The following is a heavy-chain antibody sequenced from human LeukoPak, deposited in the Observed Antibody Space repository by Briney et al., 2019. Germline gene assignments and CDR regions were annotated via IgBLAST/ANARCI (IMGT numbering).Heavy chain of an antibody. CDR3: AKVLRPIAVAGLDY. CDR2: ISGSGGST. D-gene: IGHD6-19*01. CDR1: GFTFSSYA. V-gene: IGHV3-23*01. J-gene: IGHJ4*02. Sequence: GGSLRLSCAASGFTFSSYAMSWVRQAPGKGLEWVSAISGSGGSTYYADSVKGRFTISRDSSKNTLYLQMNSLRAEDTAVYYCAKVLRPIAVAGLDYWGQGTLVTVSS.